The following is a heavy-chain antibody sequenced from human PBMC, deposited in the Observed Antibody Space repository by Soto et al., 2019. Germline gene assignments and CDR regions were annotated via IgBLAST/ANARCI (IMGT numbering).Heavy chain of an antibody. CDR2: IVVASGNT. D-gene: IGHD1-1*01. CDR1: GFTFPSSS. J-gene: IGHJ4*02. CDR3: AAVPGDVDC. V-gene: IGHV1-58*02. Sequence: QMQLVQSGPEVKEPGTSVKVSCKASGFTFPSSSMQWVRQARGQRLEWIGWIVVASGNTNYAQKFQERVIITRDMSTTTTYMEVTSLTSEDTAVYYCAAVPGDVDCCGQGTLVTVSS.